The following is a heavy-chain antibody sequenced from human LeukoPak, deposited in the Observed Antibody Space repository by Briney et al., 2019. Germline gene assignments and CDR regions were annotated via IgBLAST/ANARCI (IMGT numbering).Heavy chain of an antibody. D-gene: IGHD2-2*01. J-gene: IGHJ5*02. CDR3: ARFHSSRGCSSTSCYRLDWFDP. CDR1: GGSISSYY. V-gene: IGHV4-4*09. Sequence: PSETLSLTCTVSGGSISSYYWSWIRQPPGKGLEWIGYIYTSGSTNYNPSLKSRVTISVDTSKNQFSLKLSSVTAADTAVYYCARFHSSRGCSSTSCYRLDWFDPWGQGTLVTVSS. CDR2: IYTSGST.